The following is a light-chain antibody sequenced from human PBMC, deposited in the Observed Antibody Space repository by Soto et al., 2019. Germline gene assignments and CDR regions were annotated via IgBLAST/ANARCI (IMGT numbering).Light chain of an antibody. Sequence: QSVLTQPRSASGSPGQSITISCTRTSSDVGGYNYVSWYQQHPAKAPKLIIFDVSKRPSGVPNRFSGSKSGNTASLTISGLRAEDEADYYCCSYVGRNTYVFGTGTKLTVL. V-gene: IGLV2-11*01. CDR1: SSDVGGYNY. J-gene: IGLJ1*01. CDR2: DVS. CDR3: CSYVGRNTYV.